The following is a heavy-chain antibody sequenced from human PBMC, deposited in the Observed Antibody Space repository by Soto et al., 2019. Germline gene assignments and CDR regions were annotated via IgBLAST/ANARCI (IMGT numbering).Heavy chain of an antibody. Sequence: PSETLSLTCTVSGVSIHNSHSFWGWIRQPPGKGLEFIGTVYYSGGAHYNSSLKSRVTISVDTANNQVSLRVRSLTAADTAVYYCGRVVEGATRHTDLDSWGQGTLVTVSS. CDR1: GVSIHNSHSF. J-gene: IGHJ5*01. CDR2: VYYSGGA. D-gene: IGHD2-21*01. V-gene: IGHV4-39*01. CDR3: GRVVEGATRHTDLDS.